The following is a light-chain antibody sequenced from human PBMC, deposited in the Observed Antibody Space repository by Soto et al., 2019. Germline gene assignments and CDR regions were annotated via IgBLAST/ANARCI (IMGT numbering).Light chain of an antibody. Sequence: DIQMTQSPSSLSASVGNRVTITCQASQDIATYLNWYQQKPGKAPKLLIYAASSLQSGVPSRFSGSGSGTDFTLTISSLQPEDFATYYCQQSYSTSVTFGQGTKVDIK. J-gene: IGKJ1*01. CDR3: QQSYSTSVT. CDR2: AAS. CDR1: QDIATY. V-gene: IGKV1-39*01.